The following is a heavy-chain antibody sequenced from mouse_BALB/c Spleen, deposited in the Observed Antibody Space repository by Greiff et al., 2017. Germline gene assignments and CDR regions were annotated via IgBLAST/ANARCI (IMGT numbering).Heavy chain of an antibody. V-gene: IGHV1S22*01. CDR1: GYTFTSYW. CDR2: IYPGSGST. Sequence: LQQPGSELVRPGASVKLSCKASGYTFTSYWMHWVKQRPGQGLEWIGNIYPGSGSTNYDEKFKSKATLTVDTSSSTAYMQLSSLTSEDSAVYYCTRRGIITTVVVDYWGQGTTLTVSS. J-gene: IGHJ2*01. D-gene: IGHD1-1*01. CDR3: TRRGIITTVVVDY.